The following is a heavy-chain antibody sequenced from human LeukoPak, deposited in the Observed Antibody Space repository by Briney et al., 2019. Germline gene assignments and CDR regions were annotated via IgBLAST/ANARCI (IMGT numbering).Heavy chain of an antibody. V-gene: IGHV3-7*01. CDR1: GFTLTNYW. D-gene: IGHD3-16*01. Sequence: GGSLRLSCAASGFTLTNYWMTWVRQAPGKGLEWVANIKQDGSEKYYVDSVKGRFTISRDDAKNSLYLQMNSLRAEDTAVYYCARGKLWTDYWGQGTLVTVSS. CDR2: IKQDGSEK. CDR3: ARGKLWTDY. J-gene: IGHJ4*02.